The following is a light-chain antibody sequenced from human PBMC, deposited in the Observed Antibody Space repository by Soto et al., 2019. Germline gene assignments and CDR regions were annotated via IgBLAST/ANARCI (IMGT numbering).Light chain of an antibody. CDR2: KDT. Sequence: SYELTQPSSVSVSPGQTAKITCSGDVLAKKYARWFQQKPGQAPVVVINKDTERPSGIPERFSGSSSGTTVTLTISGAQVEDEADYYCYSAADNNLVFCGGTKLTVL. CDR3: YSAADNNLV. J-gene: IGLJ2*01. V-gene: IGLV3-27*01. CDR1: VLAKKY.